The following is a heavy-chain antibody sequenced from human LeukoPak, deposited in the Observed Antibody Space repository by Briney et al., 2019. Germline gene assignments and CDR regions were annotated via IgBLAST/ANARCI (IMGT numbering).Heavy chain of an antibody. Sequence: GGSLRLSCAASGFTITTYAANWVRQAPGKGLEWVSGIGGGGTEYYADFVKGRFIISSDSSETFFILQMNSLPVKATPVYSFARAQGALCQRGQGTLVTVSS. CDR2: IGGGGTE. CDR1: GFTITTYA. J-gene: IGHJ4*02. V-gene: IGHV3-23*01. CDR3: ARAQGALCQ.